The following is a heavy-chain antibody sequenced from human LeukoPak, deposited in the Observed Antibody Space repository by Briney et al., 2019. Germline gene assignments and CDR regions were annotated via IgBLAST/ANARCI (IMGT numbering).Heavy chain of an antibody. J-gene: IGHJ4*02. Sequence: PSETLSLTCTVSGGSISSSSYYWGWIRQPPGKGLEWIGSIYYSGSTYYNPSLKSRVTISVDTSKNQFSLKLSSVTAADTAVYYCAGSTYYYGSGSLNYWGQGTLVTVSS. CDR3: AGSTYYYGSGSLNY. CDR1: GGSISSSSYY. V-gene: IGHV4-39*01. D-gene: IGHD3-10*01. CDR2: IYYSGST.